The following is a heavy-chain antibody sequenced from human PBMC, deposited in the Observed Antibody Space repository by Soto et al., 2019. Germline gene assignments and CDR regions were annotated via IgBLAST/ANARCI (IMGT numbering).Heavy chain of an antibody. Sequence: QVQLVQSGAEVKKPGSSVKVSCKASGGTFSSYTISWVRQAPGQGLEWMGRIIPILGIANYAQKFQGRVTITADKSPSTAYMELSSLRSEDTAVYYCARGSSSGWYSPYDAFDIWGQGTMVTVSS. D-gene: IGHD6-19*01. CDR3: ARGSSSGWYSPYDAFDI. CDR1: GGTFSSYT. V-gene: IGHV1-69*02. J-gene: IGHJ3*02. CDR2: IIPILGIA.